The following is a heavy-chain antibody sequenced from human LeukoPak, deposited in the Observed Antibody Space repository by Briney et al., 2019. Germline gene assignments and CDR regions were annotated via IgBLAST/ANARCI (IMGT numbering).Heavy chain of an antibody. CDR2: IYSGGNT. J-gene: IGHJ4*02. V-gene: IGHV3-53*01. CDR3: AREYSSGWTYIDY. Sequence: GGSLRLSCAASGFSVSNYYMSWVRQAPGKGLEWVSVIYSGGNTYYTDSVKGRFTISRDNPKNTVFLQMGSLRGEDTAVYYCAREYSSGWTYIDYWGQGTLVTVSS. CDR1: GFSVSNYY. D-gene: IGHD6-19*01.